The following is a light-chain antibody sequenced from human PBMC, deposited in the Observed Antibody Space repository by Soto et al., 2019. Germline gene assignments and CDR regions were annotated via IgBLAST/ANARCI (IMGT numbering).Light chain of an antibody. CDR2: GDN. J-gene: IGLJ2*01. Sequence: QLVLTQPPSLPGAPGQRATTSGIGGTSKIGEGYNVHWYQQLPGTAPKLLISGDNTRPSGVPDRFSGSKSGTSASLAITGLQDEDEADYYCQSYDRSLSGSRVVFGGGTKLTVL. CDR1: TSKIGEGYN. V-gene: IGLV1-40*01. CDR3: QSYDRSLSGSRVV.